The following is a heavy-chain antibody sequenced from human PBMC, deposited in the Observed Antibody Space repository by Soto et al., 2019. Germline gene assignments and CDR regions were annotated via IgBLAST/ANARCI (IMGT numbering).Heavy chain of an antibody. J-gene: IGHJ4*02. CDR1: GGSFSGYY. Sequence: QVQLQQWGAGLLKPSETLSLTCAVYGGSFSGYYWTWIRQPPGTGLEWIGEMNHSGSTNYTPALNSPVTLSVATSKNPFSLKPTSVTAADTAVYYCARDKIPGLFDYWGQGTLVTVSS. CDR2: MNHSGST. CDR3: ARDKIPGLFDY. V-gene: IGHV4-34*01. D-gene: IGHD2-21*01.